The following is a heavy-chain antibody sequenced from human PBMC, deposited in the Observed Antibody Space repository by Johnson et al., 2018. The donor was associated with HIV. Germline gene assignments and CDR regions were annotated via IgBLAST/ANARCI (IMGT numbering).Heavy chain of an antibody. V-gene: IGHV3-13*01. CDR1: GFTFSSYD. Sequence: VQLVESGGGLVQPGGSLRLSCAASGFTFSSYDMHWVRQATGKGLEWVSAIGTAGDTYYPGSVKGRFTISRENAKNSLYLQMNSLRAGDTAVYYCARARRYSSSWPDAFDIWCQGTMVTVSS. J-gene: IGHJ3*02. CDR3: ARARRYSSSWPDAFDI. D-gene: IGHD6-13*01. CDR2: IGTAGDT.